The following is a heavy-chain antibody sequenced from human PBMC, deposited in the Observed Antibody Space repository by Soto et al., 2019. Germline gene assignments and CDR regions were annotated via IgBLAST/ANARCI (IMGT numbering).Heavy chain of an antibody. D-gene: IGHD3-16*01. CDR1: GLTFNTYA. V-gene: IGHV3-23*01. Sequence: ERSLRRSWALSGLTFNTYAINWVRQGQGNRLQCVSAISGGGGSTYYADSVKGRVTIPRDNSKNTLYLQMNRLRAEDTAVYYCAKVSLGAITFPAYYYYGLDVWCPETTVPVSS. J-gene: IGHJ6*02. CDR2: ISGGGGST. CDR3: AKVSLGAITFPAYYYYGLDV.